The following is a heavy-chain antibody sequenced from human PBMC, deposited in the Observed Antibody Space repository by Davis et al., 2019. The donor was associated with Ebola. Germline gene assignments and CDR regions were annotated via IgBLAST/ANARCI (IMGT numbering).Heavy chain of an antibody. Sequence: PGGSLRLSCAASGFIFSDFGMLWVRQAPGKGLEWVSLINGNAITTFYADSMKGRFTISRDNSKNSLYLQMNNLGVEDTALYYCARGTGDYWGQGALVTVSS. V-gene: IGHV3-43*02. CDR3: ARGTGDY. CDR2: INGNAITT. J-gene: IGHJ4*02. D-gene: IGHD3-10*01. CDR1: GFIFSDFG.